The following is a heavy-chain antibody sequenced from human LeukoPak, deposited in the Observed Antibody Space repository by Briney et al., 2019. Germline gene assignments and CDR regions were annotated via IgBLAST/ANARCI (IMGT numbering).Heavy chain of an antibody. J-gene: IGHJ6*03. V-gene: IGHV4-59*11. CDR1: GVSIGSHY. D-gene: IGHD6-19*01. CDR2: VYDIGST. CDR3: ARELGQWLVHKHSYWGYSYYYYMDV. Sequence: PSETLSLTCTVSGVSIGSHYWTWIRQTPGKGLEWIGYVYDIGSTNYNPSLTSRVTISVDTSKNQFSLRLSSVTAADTAVYYCARELGQWLVHKHSYWGYSYYYYMDVWGKGTTVTISS.